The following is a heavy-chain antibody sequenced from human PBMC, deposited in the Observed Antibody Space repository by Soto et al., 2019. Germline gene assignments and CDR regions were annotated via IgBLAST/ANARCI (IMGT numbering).Heavy chain of an antibody. Sequence: GASVEVSCKASGYIFNSFGISWVRQAPGQGLEWMGGIIPIFGTANYAQKFQGRVTITADESTSTAYMELSSLRSEDTAVYYCARGIAAAGTPLYYYYGMDVWGQGTTVTVSS. V-gene: IGHV1-69*13. CDR3: ARGIAAAGTPLYYYYGMDV. D-gene: IGHD6-13*01. J-gene: IGHJ6*02. CDR2: IIPIFGTA. CDR1: GYIFNSFG.